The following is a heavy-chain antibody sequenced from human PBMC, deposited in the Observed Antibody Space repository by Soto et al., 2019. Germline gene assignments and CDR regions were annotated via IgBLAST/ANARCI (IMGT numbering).Heavy chain of an antibody. J-gene: IGHJ6*02. V-gene: IGHV3-30*04. CDR2: ISYDGNNK. D-gene: IGHD3-16*01. CDR3: ARGETYLGV. Sequence: QVQLVESGGGVVQPGRSLRLSCAASGFALRNYALHWVRQAPGKGLEWVAVISYDGNNKYYADSVKGRFTISRDTSKNSLYLQMNSLRPEDTAVYYCARGETYLGVWGQGTTVTVSS. CDR1: GFALRNYA.